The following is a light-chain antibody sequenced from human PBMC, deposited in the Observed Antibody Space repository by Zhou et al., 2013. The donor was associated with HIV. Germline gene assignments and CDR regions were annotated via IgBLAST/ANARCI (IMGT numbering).Light chain of an antibody. V-gene: IGKV1-33*01. J-gene: IGKJ4*01. CDR2: DAS. CDR3: QQYDNLPLT. CDR1: QGISSW. Sequence: DIQMTQSPSSVSASVGDRVTITCRASQGISSWLAWYQQKPGKAPKLLIYDASYLETGVPPRFSGSGSGTDFTFTISSLQPEDIATYYCQQYDNLPLTFGGGPKVEIK.